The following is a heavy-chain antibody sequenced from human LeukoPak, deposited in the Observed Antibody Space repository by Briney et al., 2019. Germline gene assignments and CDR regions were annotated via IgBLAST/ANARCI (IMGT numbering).Heavy chain of an antibody. Sequence: GASVKVSCKASGYTFTSYGISWVRQAPGQGLEWMGWISAYNGNTNYAQKLQGRVTMTTDTSTGTAYMELRSLRSDDTAVYYCARDGVVVPAPLTYYYYYGMDVWGQGTTVTVSS. D-gene: IGHD2-2*01. V-gene: IGHV1-18*01. CDR2: ISAYNGNT. CDR3: ARDGVVVPAPLTYYYYYGMDV. J-gene: IGHJ6*02. CDR1: GYTFTSYG.